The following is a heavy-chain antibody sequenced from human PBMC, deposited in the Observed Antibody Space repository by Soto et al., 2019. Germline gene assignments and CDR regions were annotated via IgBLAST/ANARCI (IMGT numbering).Heavy chain of an antibody. CDR2: ISYDGSNK. D-gene: IGHD5-12*01. CDR3: AKDRGPVIEVATLGEN. Sequence: QVQLVESGGGVVQPGRSLRLSCAASGFTFSSYGMHWVRQAPGKVLEWVALISYDGSNKYYADSVKGRFTISRDNSKNKLYLQMNSLRAEDTAVCYCAKDRGPVIEVATLGENWGQGTLVTVSS. V-gene: IGHV3-30*18. J-gene: IGHJ4*02. CDR1: GFTFSSYG.